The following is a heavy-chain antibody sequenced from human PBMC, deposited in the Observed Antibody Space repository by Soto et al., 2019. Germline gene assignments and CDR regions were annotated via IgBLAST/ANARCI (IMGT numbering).Heavy chain of an antibody. Sequence: QGQLVESGGGVVQPGRPLSLSVAASESTSISLTWHWVRRIPGKGLGWVAAISYVEMVKKLASSVKGRLTVSRDNVKNTLSLQMNSLRPEDTAVYYCAKDSGYQLPDNYFYYGLDVWGQGTTVTVSS. CDR2: ISYVEMVK. CDR1: ESTSISLT. V-gene: IGHV3-30*18. J-gene: IGHJ6*02. CDR3: AKDSGYQLPDNYFYYGLDV. D-gene: IGHD2-2*01.